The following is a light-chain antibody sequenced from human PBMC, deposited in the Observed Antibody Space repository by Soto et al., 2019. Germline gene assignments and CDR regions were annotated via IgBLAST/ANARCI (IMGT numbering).Light chain of an antibody. Sequence: VMTQSPGTLSVYPGEGATLFFRASQSVRTKLAWYKQRAGQAPRLPMYGASTRATGIPDRFSGSGSGTEFTLTISSLQYEDFAVYYCKQYNTLPPWTFGQGTKVDIK. CDR3: KQYNTLPPWT. V-gene: IGKV3-15*01. CDR2: GAS. J-gene: IGKJ1*01. CDR1: QSVRTK.